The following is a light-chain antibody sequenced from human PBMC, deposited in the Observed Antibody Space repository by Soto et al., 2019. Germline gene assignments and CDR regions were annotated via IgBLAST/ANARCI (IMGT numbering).Light chain of an antibody. CDR2: DAS. CDR3: QQSSSALIT. Sequence: EIVLTQSPATLSLSPGERATLSCRASLSVSNYLAWYQQKPGQSPRLLIYDASNRATGIPARFSGSGSGTDFTLTISSLEPEDFATYYCQQSSSALITFGQGTRLDIK. V-gene: IGKV3-11*01. CDR1: LSVSNY. J-gene: IGKJ5*01.